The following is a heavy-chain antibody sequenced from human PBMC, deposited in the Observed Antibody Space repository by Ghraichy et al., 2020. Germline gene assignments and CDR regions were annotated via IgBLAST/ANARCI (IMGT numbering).Heavy chain of an antibody. V-gene: IGHV4-59*12. CDR2: VSYSGST. D-gene: IGHD6-6*01. CDR1: GGSISSFY. Sequence: SETLSLTCVVSGGSISSFYWSWIRQSPGKGLEWIGYVSYSGSTNYNPSLKSRVTMSVDTSKSQFSLKLDSVTAADTALYYCAGARGSSSLISFHFWGQGALVTVSS. J-gene: IGHJ4*02. CDR3: AGARGSSSLISFHF.